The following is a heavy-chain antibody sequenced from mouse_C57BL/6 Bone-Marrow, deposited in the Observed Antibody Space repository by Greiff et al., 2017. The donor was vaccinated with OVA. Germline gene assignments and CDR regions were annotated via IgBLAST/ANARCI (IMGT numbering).Heavy chain of an antibody. CDR2: IRNKANNHAT. V-gene: IGHV6-6*01. J-gene: IGHJ3*01. Sequence: EVKVVESGGGLVQPGGSMKLSCAASGFTFSDAWMDWVRQSPEKGLEWVAEIRNKANNHATYYAESVKGRFTISRDDSKSSVYLQMNSLRAEDTGIYYCTRRTLYYDYDGFAYWGQGTLVTVSA. CDR3: TRRTLYYDYDGFAY. D-gene: IGHD2-4*01. CDR1: GFTFSDAW.